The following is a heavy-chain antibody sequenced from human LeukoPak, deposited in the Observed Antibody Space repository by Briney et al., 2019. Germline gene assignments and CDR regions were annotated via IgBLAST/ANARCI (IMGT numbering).Heavy chain of an antibody. CDR1: GFTFSSFS. J-gene: IGHJ4*02. D-gene: IGHD3-10*01. V-gene: IGHV3-23*01. CDR2: ISGSGGST. CDR3: AKGPIWFGELWYYFDY. Sequence: PGGSLRLSCAASGFTFSSFSMNWVRQAPGKGLEWVSAISGSGGSTYYADSVKGRFTISRDNSKNTLYLQMNSLRAEDTAVYYCAKGPIWFGELWYYFDYWGQGTLVTVSS.